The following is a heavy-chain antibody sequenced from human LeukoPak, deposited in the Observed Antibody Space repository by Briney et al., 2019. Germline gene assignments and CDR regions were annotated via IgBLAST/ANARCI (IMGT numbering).Heavy chain of an antibody. CDR1: GFTFSSYA. Sequence: PGGSLRLSCAASGFTFSSYAMSWVRQAPGKGLEWVSAISGSGGSTYHADSVKGRFTISRDNSKNTLYLQMNSLRAEDTAVYYCAKEYYDSSGYYPLNYWGQGTLVTVSS. CDR3: AKEYYDSSGYYPLNY. CDR2: ISGSGGST. D-gene: IGHD3-22*01. V-gene: IGHV3-23*01. J-gene: IGHJ4*02.